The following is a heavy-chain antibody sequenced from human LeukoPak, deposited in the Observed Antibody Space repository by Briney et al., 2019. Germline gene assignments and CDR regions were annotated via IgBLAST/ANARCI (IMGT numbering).Heavy chain of an antibody. J-gene: IGHJ4*02. CDR3: ARGIAADEEHY. V-gene: IGHV3-21*01. CDR2: ITSSSSHI. D-gene: IGHD6-13*01. CDR1: GFTFRTYA. Sequence: GGSLRLSCAASGFTFRTYAVDWVRQAPGKGLEWVSTITSSSSHIYYADSVKGRFTISRDNAKNSLYLQMNSLRVEDTAAYYCARGIAADEEHYWGQGTLVTVSS.